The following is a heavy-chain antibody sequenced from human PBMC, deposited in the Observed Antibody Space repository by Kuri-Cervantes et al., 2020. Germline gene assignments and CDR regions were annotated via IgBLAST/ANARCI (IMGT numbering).Heavy chain of an antibody. CDR3: ARDGVHGFCSGGGCYALYYMDV. V-gene: IGHV1-46*01. J-gene: IGHJ6*03. D-gene: IGHD2-15*01. Sequence: ASVKVSCKASGYTFTSYYMHWVRQAPGQGLEWMGIINPSGGSTSYAQKFQGRVTMTRDTSITTAYMELNRPTSDDTAVYYCARDGVHGFCSGGGCYALYYMDVWGKGTTVTVSS. CDR2: INPSGGST. CDR1: GYTFTSYY.